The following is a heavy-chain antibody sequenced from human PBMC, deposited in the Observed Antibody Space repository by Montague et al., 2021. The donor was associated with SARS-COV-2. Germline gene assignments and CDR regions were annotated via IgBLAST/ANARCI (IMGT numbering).Heavy chain of an antibody. J-gene: IGHJ4*02. CDR1: GGSFSGYY. CDR2: INHSGTT. D-gene: IGHD4-23*01. V-gene: IGHV4-34*01. CDR3: ARWDPQTLTLIGLRGKSASDY. Sequence: SETLSLTSAVYGGSFSGYYWTWIRQSPGKGLEWIAEINHSGTTNXNFNPLLRSRVTISVDTSKSQFSLKLSSVTAADTGVYYCARWDPQTLTLIGLRGKSASDYWGQGTLVTVSS.